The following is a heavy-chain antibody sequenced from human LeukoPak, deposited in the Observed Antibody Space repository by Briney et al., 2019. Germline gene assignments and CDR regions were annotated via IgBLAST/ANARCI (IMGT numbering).Heavy chain of an antibody. CDR1: GYNFNSHW. Sequence: GESLKISFKTSGYNFNSHWISWVRPMPGEGLEWLGRIDPSDSYTNYNPSFQGHIIVSANSSISTAYLQWNSLRASDSGIYYCARKMSLDNSNSRAFDYWGQGTLVTVSS. D-gene: IGHD4-11*01. CDR3: ARKMSLDNSNSRAFDY. J-gene: IGHJ4*02. V-gene: IGHV5-10-1*01. CDR2: IDPSDSYT.